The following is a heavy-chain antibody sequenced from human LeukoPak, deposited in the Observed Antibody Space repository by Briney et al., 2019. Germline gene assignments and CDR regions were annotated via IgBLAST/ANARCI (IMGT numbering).Heavy chain of an antibody. J-gene: IGHJ3*01. CDR3: ARDPNGDYIGAFDF. Sequence: GGSLRLSCAASGFTFNNYAMMWVRQAQGQGLEWVSAITGGGRTYYADSVKGRFTISRDNSKNTLYLQMNSLRAEDTALYFCARDPNGDYIGAFDFLGQGTVVTVSS. CDR1: GFTFNNYA. D-gene: IGHD4-17*01. V-gene: IGHV3-23*01. CDR2: ITGGGRT.